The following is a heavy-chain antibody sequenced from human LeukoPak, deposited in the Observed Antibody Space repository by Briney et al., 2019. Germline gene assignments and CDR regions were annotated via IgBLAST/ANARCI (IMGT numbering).Heavy chain of an antibody. V-gene: IGHV3-23*01. CDR1: GFTFSSYG. Sequence: GGPLRLSCAASGFTFSSYGMSWVRQAPGKGLEWVSAISGSGGSTYYADSVKGRFTISRDNSKNTLYLQMNSLRAEDTAVYYCAKDSSSWFWFDPWGQGTLVTVSS. CDR3: AKDSSSWFWFDP. J-gene: IGHJ5*02. CDR2: ISGSGGST. D-gene: IGHD6-13*01.